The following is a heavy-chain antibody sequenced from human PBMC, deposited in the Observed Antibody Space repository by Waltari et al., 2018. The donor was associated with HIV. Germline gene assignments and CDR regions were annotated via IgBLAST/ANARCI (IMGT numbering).Heavy chain of an antibody. CDR3: ARRYDSSGYYPY. CDR2: INSKSSGT. Sequence: QVQLVQSGAEVKKPGASVKVSCKASGYTFTGYYMHWVRQAPGQGLEWMGGINSKSSGTNDVQKFQGRVTMTRDTSISTAYMELSRLRSDDTAVYYCARRYDSSGYYPYWGQGTLVTVSS. J-gene: IGHJ4*02. CDR1: GYTFTGYY. D-gene: IGHD3-22*01. V-gene: IGHV1-2*02.